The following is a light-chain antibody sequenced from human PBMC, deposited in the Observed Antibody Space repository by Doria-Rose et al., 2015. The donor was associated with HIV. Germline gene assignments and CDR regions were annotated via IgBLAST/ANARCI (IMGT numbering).Light chain of an antibody. J-gene: IGKJ1*01. CDR3: HQYGTSWT. CDR1: QSFSSTY. CDR2: DAS. Sequence: VLTQSPGTLSLSPGERATLSCRASQSFSSTYLAWYQHKPGQATSLLIYDASTRATGIPDRFSASGSGTDFTLTINRLEPEDFALYYCHQYGTSWTFGQGTKVEI. V-gene: IGKV3-20*01.